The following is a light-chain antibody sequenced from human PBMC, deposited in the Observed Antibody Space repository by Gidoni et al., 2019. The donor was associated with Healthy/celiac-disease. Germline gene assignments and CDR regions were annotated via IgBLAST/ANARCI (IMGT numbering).Light chain of an antibody. Sequence: DIQMTQSPSSVSASVGDRVTITCRASQGIRSWLAWYQQKPGKAPKLLVYAASSLQSGVPSRFSGSGSGTDFTLTISSLQPEDFATYYCQQANSFPPGTFGQGTRLEIK. CDR2: AAS. V-gene: IGKV1-12*01. CDR1: QGIRSW. J-gene: IGKJ2*01. CDR3: QQANSFPPGT.